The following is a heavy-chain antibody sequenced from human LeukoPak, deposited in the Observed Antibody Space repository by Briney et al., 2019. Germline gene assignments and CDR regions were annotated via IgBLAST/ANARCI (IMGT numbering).Heavy chain of an antibody. V-gene: IGHV4-34*01. CDR1: GGSFSGYY. D-gene: IGHD2-2*02. Sequence: SETLSLTCAVYGGSFSGYYWSWIRQPPGKGLEWIGEINHSGSTNYNPSLKSRVTISVDTSKNQFPPKLSSVTAADTAVYYCARRAIRAYYYYYYMDVWGKGTTVTVSS. CDR3: ARRAIRAYYYYYYMDV. CDR2: INHSGST. J-gene: IGHJ6*03.